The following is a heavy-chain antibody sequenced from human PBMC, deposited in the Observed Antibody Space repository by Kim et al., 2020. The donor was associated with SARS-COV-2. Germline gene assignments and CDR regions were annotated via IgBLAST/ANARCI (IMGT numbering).Heavy chain of an antibody. V-gene: IGHV7-4-1*02. CDR1: GYTFTSYA. J-gene: IGHJ4*02. CDR3: ARDDLSNYIDY. Sequence: ASVKVSCKASGYTFTSYAMNWVRQAPGQGLEWMGWINTNSWNPTYAQGFTGRFVFSLDTSVSTAYLQISSLKAEDTAVYYCARDDLSNYIDYWGQGTLVTVSS. D-gene: IGHD3-10*01. CDR2: INTNSWNP.